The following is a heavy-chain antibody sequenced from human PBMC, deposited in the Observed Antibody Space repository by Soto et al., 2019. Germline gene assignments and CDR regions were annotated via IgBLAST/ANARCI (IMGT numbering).Heavy chain of an antibody. D-gene: IGHD3-3*01. CDR1: GGSISSGDYY. CDR2: IYYSEST. CDR3: ATIFGVVPRYYFDY. Sequence: SETLSLTCTVSGGSISSGDYYWSWIRQPPGKGLEWIGYIYYSESTYYNPSLKSRVTISVDTSKNQFSLKLSSVTAADTAVYYCATIFGVVPRYYFDYWGQGALVTVSS. J-gene: IGHJ4*02. V-gene: IGHV4-30-4*01.